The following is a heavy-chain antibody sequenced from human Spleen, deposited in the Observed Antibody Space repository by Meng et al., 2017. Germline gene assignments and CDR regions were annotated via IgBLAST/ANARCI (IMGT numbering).Heavy chain of an antibody. CDR2: LNPSVGST. Sequence: QVQLLHSGAEVKKPGASVKVSCKASGYTFTSYYMHWVRQAPRQGLEWMGILNPSVGSTTYAQKFEGRVTMTRDTSTSTVYLEVSSLTSEDTAVYYCVREVRDTLYFDYWGQGTLVTVSS. D-gene: IGHD5-24*01. V-gene: IGHV1-46*03. CDR1: GYTFTSYY. J-gene: IGHJ4*02. CDR3: VREVRDTLYFDY.